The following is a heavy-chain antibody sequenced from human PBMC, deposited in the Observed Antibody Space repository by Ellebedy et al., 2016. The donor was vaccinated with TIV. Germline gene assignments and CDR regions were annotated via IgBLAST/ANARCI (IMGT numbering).Heavy chain of an antibody. CDR2: INHSGST. Sequence: SETLSLTXAVYGGSFSGYYWSWIRQPPGKGLEWIGEINHSGSTNYNPSLKSRVTISVDTSKNQFSLKLSSVTAADTAVYYCARVPIGIAVAPGSDFDYWGQGTLVTVSS. CDR1: GGSFSGYY. V-gene: IGHV4-34*01. D-gene: IGHD6-13*01. J-gene: IGHJ4*02. CDR3: ARVPIGIAVAPGSDFDY.